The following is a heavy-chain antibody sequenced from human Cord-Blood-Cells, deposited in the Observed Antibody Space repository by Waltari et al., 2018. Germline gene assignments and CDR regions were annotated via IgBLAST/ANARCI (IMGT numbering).Heavy chain of an antibody. J-gene: IGHJ4*02. D-gene: IGHD5-18*01. CDR1: GGLFRGYY. Sequence: QVQLQPRGAGLLKPSETLYLTCAGYGGLFRGYYCSWIRQPPVKGLDWIGEINHRGSTNDNPSRMSRVTISVDTSRNQCSLKLSSGTAADTAVYYCARVGGYSYGYLYFDYWGQGTLVTVSS. V-gene: IGHV4-34*01. CDR3: ARVGGYSYGYLYFDY. CDR2: INHRGST.